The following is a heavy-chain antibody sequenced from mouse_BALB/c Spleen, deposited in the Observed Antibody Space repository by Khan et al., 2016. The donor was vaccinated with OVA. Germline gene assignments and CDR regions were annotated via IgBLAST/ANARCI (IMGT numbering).Heavy chain of an antibody. Sequence: QMQLEESGPELVRPGASVKMSCKVSGYTFTDYVITWVKQRTGQGLEWIGEIYPGSGTTYYNEKFKGKATLTADKSSNTVNMQLSSLTSEDSAVYFCARSYDGAWFAYWGQGTLVTVSA. CDR3: ARSYDGAWFAY. CDR2: IYPGSGTT. D-gene: IGHD2-12*01. J-gene: IGHJ3*01. V-gene: IGHV1-81*01. CDR1: GYTFTDYV.